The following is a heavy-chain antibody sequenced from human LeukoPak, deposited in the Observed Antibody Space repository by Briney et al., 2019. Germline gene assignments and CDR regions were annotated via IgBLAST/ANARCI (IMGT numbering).Heavy chain of an antibody. V-gene: IGHV4-4*09. CDR1: GGSISSYY. CDR2: IYTSGST. CDR3: ARRRGLYFDY. Sequence: SETLSLTCTVSGGSISSYYWSWIRQPPGKGLEWIGYIYTSGSTNYNPSLKSRVTISADTSKNQFSLKLSSVTAADTAVYYCARRRGLYFDYWGQGTLVTVSS. J-gene: IGHJ4*02.